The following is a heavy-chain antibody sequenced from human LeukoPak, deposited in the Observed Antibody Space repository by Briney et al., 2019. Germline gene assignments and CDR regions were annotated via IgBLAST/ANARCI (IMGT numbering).Heavy chain of an antibody. J-gene: IGHJ4*02. D-gene: IGHD1-26*01. CDR3: ARGGGRSRVFDY. V-gene: IGHV4-39*07. CDR1: GGSISSGGYS. Sequence: TPSETLSLTCAVSGGSISSGGYSWSWIRQPPGKGLEWIGSIYHSGSTYYNPSLKSRVTISVDTSKNQFSLKLSSVTAADTAVYYCARGGGRSRVFDYWGQGTLVTVSS. CDR2: IYHSGST.